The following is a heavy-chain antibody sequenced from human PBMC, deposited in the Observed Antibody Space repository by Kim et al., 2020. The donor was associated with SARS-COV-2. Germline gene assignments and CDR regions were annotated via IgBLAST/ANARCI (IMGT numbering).Heavy chain of an antibody. J-gene: IGHJ6*02. CDR2: FDPEDGET. CDR1: GYTLTELS. Sequence: ASVKVSCKVSGYTLTELSMHWVRQAPGKGLEWMGGFDPEDGETIYAQKFQGRVTMTEDTSTDTAYMELSSLRSEDTAVYYCATVEMFGEGYGMDVWGQGTTVTVSS. CDR3: ATVEMFGEGYGMDV. D-gene: IGHD3-10*02. V-gene: IGHV1-24*01.